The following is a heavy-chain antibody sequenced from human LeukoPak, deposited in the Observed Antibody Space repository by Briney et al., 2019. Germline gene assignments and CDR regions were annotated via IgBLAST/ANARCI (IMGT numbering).Heavy chain of an antibody. J-gene: IGHJ3*02. CDR2: IYTSGST. CDR3: ARTPRGNWNDAFDI. CDR1: GGSISSYY. Sequence: PSETLSLTCTVSGGSISSYYWSWIRQPAGKGLEWIGRIYTSGSTNYNPSLKSRVTMSVDTSKNQFSLKLSPVTAADTAVYYCARTPRGNWNDAFDIWGQGTMVTVSS. D-gene: IGHD1-20*01. V-gene: IGHV4-4*07.